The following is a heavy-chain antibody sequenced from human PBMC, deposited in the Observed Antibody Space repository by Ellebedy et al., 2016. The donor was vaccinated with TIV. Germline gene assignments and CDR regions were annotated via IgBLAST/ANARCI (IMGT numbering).Heavy chain of an antibody. CDR3: ARGETAIVGAIVDY. J-gene: IGHJ4*02. D-gene: IGHD1-26*01. CDR2: INPNSGGT. Sequence: AASVKVSCKASGYTFTDYYIHWVRQAPGQGLEWMGWINPNSGGTNYAQKFQGRVTMTRDTSISTAYMELSRLRSDDTAVYYCARGETAIVGAIVDYWGQGTLVTVSS. CDR1: GYTFTDYY. V-gene: IGHV1-2*02.